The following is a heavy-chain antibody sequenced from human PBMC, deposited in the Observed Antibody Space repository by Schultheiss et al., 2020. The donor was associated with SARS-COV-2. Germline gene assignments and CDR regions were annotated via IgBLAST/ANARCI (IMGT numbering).Heavy chain of an antibody. CDR3: ARHVGGSGPSS. D-gene: IGHD3-10*01. J-gene: IGHJ4*02. V-gene: IGHV4-34*01. CDR2: INHSGST. Sequence: SETLSLTCAVYGGSFSGYYWSWIRQPPVKGLEWIGEINHSGSTNYNPSLKSRVTISVDTSKNQFSLKLSSVTAADTAVYYCARHVGGSGPSSWGQGTLVTVSS. CDR1: GGSFSGYY.